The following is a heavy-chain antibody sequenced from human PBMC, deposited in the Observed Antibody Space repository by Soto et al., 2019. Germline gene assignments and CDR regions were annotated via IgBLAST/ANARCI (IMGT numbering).Heavy chain of an antibody. J-gene: IGHJ4*02. CDR3: ARLDYYGSGSYYSTPGPHFDY. CDR1: GGSISSYY. CDR2: IYYSGST. V-gene: IGHV4-59*08. D-gene: IGHD3-10*01. Sequence: SETLSLTCTVSGGSISSYYWSWIRQPPGKGLEWIGYIYYSGSTYYNPSIKSRVTISVDTSKNQFSLKLSSVTAADTAVYYCARLDYYGSGSYYSTPGPHFDYWGQGTLVTVSS.